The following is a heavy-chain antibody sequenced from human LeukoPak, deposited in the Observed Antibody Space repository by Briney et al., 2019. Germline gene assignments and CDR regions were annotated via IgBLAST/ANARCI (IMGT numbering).Heavy chain of an antibody. Sequence: GASVKVSFKASVCTFSSYAISWVRQAPGQGLEWMGGIIPIFGTANYAQKFQGRVTITADESTSTAYMELSSLRSEDTAVYYCARDRPNTMVRGVSDYYYGMGVWGKGTTVTVSS. CDR2: IIPIFGTA. CDR3: ARDRPNTMVRGVSDYYYGMGV. D-gene: IGHD3-10*01. J-gene: IGHJ6*04. V-gene: IGHV1-69*01. CDR1: VCTFSSYA.